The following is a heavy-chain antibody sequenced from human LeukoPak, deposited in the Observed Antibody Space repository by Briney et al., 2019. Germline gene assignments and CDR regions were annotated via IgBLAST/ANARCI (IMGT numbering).Heavy chain of an antibody. CDR3: ARAVGSGSFQTYYYYMDV. CDR1: GGSISSYY. CDR2: IYTSGST. D-gene: IGHD3-10*01. V-gene: IGHV4-4*07. J-gene: IGHJ6*03. Sequence: SETLSLTCTVSGGSISSYYWSWIRQPAGKGLEWIGRIYTSGSTNYSPSLKSRVTMSVDTSKNQFSLKLSSVTAADMAVYYCARAVGSGSFQTYYYYMDVWGKGTTVTISS.